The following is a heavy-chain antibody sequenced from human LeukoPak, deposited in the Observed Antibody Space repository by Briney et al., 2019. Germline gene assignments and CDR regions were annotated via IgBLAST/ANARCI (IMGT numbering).Heavy chain of an antibody. CDR1: GYTFSSYT. Sequence: ASVKVSCKASGYTFSSYTLNWLRQAPGQGLEWMGWINTNTGTPTYAQGFTGRLVFSLDSSVSTAYLQISSLKAEDIAVYYCARQYSGYESLYFDSWGQGTLVTVSS. J-gene: IGHJ4*02. CDR3: ARQYSGYESLYFDS. CDR2: INTNTGTP. D-gene: IGHD5-12*01. V-gene: IGHV7-4-1*02.